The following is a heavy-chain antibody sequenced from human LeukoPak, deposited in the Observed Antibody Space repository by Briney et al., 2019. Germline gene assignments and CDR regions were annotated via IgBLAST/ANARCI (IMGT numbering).Heavy chain of an antibody. J-gene: IGHJ4*02. CDR1: GLTFSNYA. CDR2: ISGSGGNT. Sequence: GGSLRLSCAASGLTFSNYAMSWVRQAPGKGLEWVSGISGSGGNTYHADSVKGRFAISRDNSKNTLYLQMNSLRAEDTAMYYCAKEAGVTTPPKWGQGTLVIVSS. V-gene: IGHV3-23*01. CDR3: AKEAGVTTPPK. D-gene: IGHD4-17*01.